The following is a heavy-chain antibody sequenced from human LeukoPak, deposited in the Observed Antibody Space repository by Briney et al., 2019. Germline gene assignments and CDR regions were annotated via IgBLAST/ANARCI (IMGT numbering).Heavy chain of an antibody. CDR2: IYYSGST. J-gene: IGHJ6*02. CDR3: ARPSLGSWYSYYYGMDV. V-gene: IGHV4-61*05. Sequence: SETLSLTCTVSGGSISSSSYYWSWIRQPPGKGLEWIGYIYYSGSTNYNPSLKSRVTISVDTSKNQFSLKLSSVTAADTAVYYCARPSLGSWYSYYYGMDVWGQGTMVTVSS. CDR1: GGSISSSSYY. D-gene: IGHD6-13*01.